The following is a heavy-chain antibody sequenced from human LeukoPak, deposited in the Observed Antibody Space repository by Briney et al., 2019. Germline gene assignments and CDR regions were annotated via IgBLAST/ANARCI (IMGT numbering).Heavy chain of an antibody. D-gene: IGHD1/OR15-1a*01. V-gene: IGHV1-69*05. J-gene: IGHJ6*03. CDR3: GRGKNKKTYNYYYRDV. Sequence: AASVKVSCKASGGTFSSYAISWVRQAPGQGLEWMGGIIPIFGTANYAQKFQGRVTITTDESTSTAYMELSSLRSEDTAVYYWGRGKNKKTYNYYYRDVGAKG. CDR1: GGTFSSYA. CDR2: IIPIFGTA.